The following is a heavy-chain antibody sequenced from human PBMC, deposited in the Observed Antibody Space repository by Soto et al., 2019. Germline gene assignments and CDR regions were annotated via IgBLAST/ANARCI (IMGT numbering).Heavy chain of an antibody. J-gene: IGHJ4*02. CDR2: INHSGTT. CDR1: GWSFSGYY. V-gene: IGHV4-34*01. Sequence: XETLSLTCAVYGWSFSGYYWSWIRQPPGKGLEWIGEINHSGTTKYNPSLKSRVTISVDTSKNQFSLKLSSVTAADTAVYYCASPSRFDSSGYYFDSWGQGTQVTVSS. D-gene: IGHD3-22*01. CDR3: ASPSRFDSSGYYFDS.